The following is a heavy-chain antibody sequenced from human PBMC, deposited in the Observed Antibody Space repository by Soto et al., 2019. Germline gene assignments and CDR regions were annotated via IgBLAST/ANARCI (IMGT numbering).Heavy chain of an antibody. D-gene: IGHD3-10*01. CDR1: GGSISSSSYY. CDR2: IYYSGST. Sequence: PSETLSLTCTVSGGSISSSSYYWGWIRQPPGKGLEWIGSIYYSGSTYYNPSLKSRVTISVDTSKNQFSLKLSSVTAADTAVYYCATLTDGELEVDYWGQGTLVTVS. CDR3: ATLTDGELEVDY. J-gene: IGHJ4*02. V-gene: IGHV4-39*01.